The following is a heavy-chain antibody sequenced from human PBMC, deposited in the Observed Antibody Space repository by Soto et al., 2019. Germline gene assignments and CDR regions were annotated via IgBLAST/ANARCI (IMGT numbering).Heavy chain of an antibody. J-gene: IGHJ5*02. CDR1: GFTFSSYA. CDR3: AREGRAGGDYVNWFDP. D-gene: IGHD4-17*01. CDR2: ISYDGSNK. Sequence: QVQLVESGGGVVQPGRSLRLSCAASGFTFSSYAMHWVRQAPGKGLEWVAVISYDGSNKYYADSVKGRFTISRDNSKNTLDLQMNSLRAEDTAVYYCAREGRAGGDYVNWFDPWGQGTLVTVSS. V-gene: IGHV3-30-3*01.